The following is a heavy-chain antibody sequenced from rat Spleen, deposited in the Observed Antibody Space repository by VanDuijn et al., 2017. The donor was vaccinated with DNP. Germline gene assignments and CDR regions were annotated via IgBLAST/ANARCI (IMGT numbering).Heavy chain of an antibody. D-gene: IGHD1-11*01. CDR3: ARRPEALDY. CDR1: GFTFSNYG. V-gene: IGHV5-29*01. Sequence: EVQLVESGGGLVQPGRSLKLPCAASGFTFSNYGMAWVRQAPTKGLEWVATISYDGSSTYYRDSVKGRFTISRDNAKSTLYLQMDSLRSEDTATYYCARRPEALDYWGQGVMVTVSS. CDR2: ISYDGSST. J-gene: IGHJ2*01.